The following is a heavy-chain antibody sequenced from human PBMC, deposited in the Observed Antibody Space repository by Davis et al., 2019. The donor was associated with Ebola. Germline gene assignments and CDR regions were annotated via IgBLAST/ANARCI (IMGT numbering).Heavy chain of an antibody. CDR3: ARDSGSAGLRFVYFDY. CDR2: IGSSSNTI. D-gene: IGHD3-10*01. V-gene: IGHV3-48*01. CDR1: GFTFSTYS. J-gene: IGHJ4*02. Sequence: GESLKISCAASGFTFSTYSMNWVRQAPGKGLEWVSYIGSSSNTIYYADSVKGRFTISRDNAKNSLYLQMNSLRAEDTAVYYCARDSGSAGLRFVYFDYWGQGTLVTVSS.